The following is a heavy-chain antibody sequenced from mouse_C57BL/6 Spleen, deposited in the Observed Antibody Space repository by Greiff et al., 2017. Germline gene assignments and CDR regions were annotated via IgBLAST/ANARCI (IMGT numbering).Heavy chain of an antibody. CDR3: ARWGTTVVDFDY. D-gene: IGHD1-1*01. J-gene: IGHJ2*01. CDR2: IYPGDGDT. V-gene: IGHV1-82*01. Sequence: QVQLKESGPELVQPGASVKISCKASGYAFSSSWMNWVKQRPGKGLEWIGRIYPGDGDTNYNGKFKGKATLTADKSSSTAYMQLSSLTSEDSAVYFCARWGTTVVDFDYWGQGTTLTVSS. CDR1: GYAFSSSW.